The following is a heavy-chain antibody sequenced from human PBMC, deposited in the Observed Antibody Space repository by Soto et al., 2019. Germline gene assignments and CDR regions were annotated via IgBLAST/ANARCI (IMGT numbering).Heavy chain of an antibody. CDR3: AGLYYYDGSGSLHDAFDI. D-gene: IGHD3-22*01. CDR2: IDPSDSYT. CDR1: GYSFTSYW. V-gene: IGHV5-10-1*01. J-gene: IGHJ3*02. Sequence: PGESLKISCKGSGYSFTSYWISWVRQMPGKGLEWMGRIDPSDSYTNYSPSFQGHVTISADKSISTAYLQWSSLKASDTAMYYCAGLYYYDGSGSLHDAFDIWGQGTMVTVSS.